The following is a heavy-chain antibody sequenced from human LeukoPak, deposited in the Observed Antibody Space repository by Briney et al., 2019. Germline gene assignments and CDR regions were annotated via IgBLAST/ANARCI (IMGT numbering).Heavy chain of an antibody. D-gene: IGHD5-18*01. V-gene: IGHV4-59*01. J-gene: IGHJ4*02. CDR3: ARAGYSYGTGYYFDY. Sequence: SETLSLTCTVSGGSISSYYWSWVRLPPGKGLEWIGYIYYTGATYYNPSLKSRVTISLDTSKNQFSLKLSSVTAADAAVYYCARAGYSYGTGYYFDYWGQGALVTASS. CDR1: GGSISSYY. CDR2: IYYTGAT.